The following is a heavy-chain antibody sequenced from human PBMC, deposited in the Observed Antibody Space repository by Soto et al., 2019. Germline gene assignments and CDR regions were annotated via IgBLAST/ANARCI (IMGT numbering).Heavy chain of an antibody. CDR2: IYYSGST. D-gene: IGHD2-21*01. J-gene: IGHJ4*02. Sequence: PSETLSLTCTVSGGSISSSSYCWGWIRQPPGKGLEWIGSIYYSGSTYYNPSLKSRVTMSVDTSKNQFSLKLTSVNAADTAVYYCTRGGDAYKNGHWGQGTLVTVSS. V-gene: IGHV4-39*07. CDR3: TRGGDAYKNGH. CDR1: GGSISSSSYC.